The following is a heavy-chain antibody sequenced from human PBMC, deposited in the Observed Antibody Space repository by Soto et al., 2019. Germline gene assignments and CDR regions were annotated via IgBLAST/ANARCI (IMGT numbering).Heavy chain of an antibody. V-gene: IGHV1-24*01. D-gene: IGHD2-15*01. J-gene: IGHJ5*02. Sequence: GASVKVSCKASGGTFSSYAISWMRQSPGTGLECMGGLDPKDGLPVYAQNFEGRVTMTEDASTDTAYLEVENLRSEDTAVYFCATVVGLGRYYFDAWGQGSLVTVSS. CDR2: LDPKDGLP. CDR3: ATVVGLGRYYFDA. CDR1: GGTFSSYA.